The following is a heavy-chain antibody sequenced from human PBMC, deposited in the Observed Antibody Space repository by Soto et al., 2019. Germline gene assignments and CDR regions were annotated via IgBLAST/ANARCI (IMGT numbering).Heavy chain of an antibody. CDR3: ANALYGSGSYSTPLDY. Sequence: GGSLRLSCAASGFTFDDYAMHWVRQAPGKGLEWVSGISWNSGSIGYADSVKGRFTISRDNAKNSLYLQMNSLGAKATALYYCANALYGSGSYSTPLDYWGQGTLVTVSS. D-gene: IGHD3-10*01. CDR2: ISWNSGSI. V-gene: IGHV3-9*01. J-gene: IGHJ4*02. CDR1: GFTFDDYA.